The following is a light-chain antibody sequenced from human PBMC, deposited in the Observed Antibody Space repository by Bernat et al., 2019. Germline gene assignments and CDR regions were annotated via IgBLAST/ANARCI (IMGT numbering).Light chain of an antibody. V-gene: IGLV2-8*01. Sequence: QSALTQPPSASGSPGQSVTISCTGTSSDVGGYNYVSWYQQHPGKAPKLMIYEVSKRPSGVPDRFSDSKSGNTASLTVSGLQAEDEADYFCGSYAGINNLLFGGGTKLTVL. CDR3: GSYAGINNLL. CDR2: EVS. CDR1: SSDVGGYNY. J-gene: IGLJ2*01.